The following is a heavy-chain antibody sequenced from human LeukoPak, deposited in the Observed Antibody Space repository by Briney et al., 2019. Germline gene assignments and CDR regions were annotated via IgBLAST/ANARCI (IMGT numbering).Heavy chain of an antibody. CDR2: ISSSSSYI. CDR1: GFTFSSYS. V-gene: IGHV3-21*01. D-gene: IGHD2-8*01. J-gene: IGHJ4*02. CDR3: ARELMEMVYAIFDY. Sequence: GGSLRLSCAASGFTFSSYSMNWVRRAPGKGLEWVSSISSSSSYIYYADSVKGRFTISRDNAKNSLYLQMNSLRAEDTAVYYCARELMEMVYAIFDYWGQGTLVTVSS.